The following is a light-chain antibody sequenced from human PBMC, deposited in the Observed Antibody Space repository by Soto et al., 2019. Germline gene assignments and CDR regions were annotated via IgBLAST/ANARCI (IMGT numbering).Light chain of an antibody. CDR3: QQYLSYPIT. CDR1: QSLSSW. J-gene: IGKJ5*01. Sequence: DIQMTQSPSTLSASVGDRVTITCRASQSLSSWLAWYQQKPGKALKSLIYKASSLESGVPSRFSGSGSGTEFTLTISSLQPDDFATYYCQQYLSYPITFGQGTRLEMK. V-gene: IGKV1-5*03. CDR2: KAS.